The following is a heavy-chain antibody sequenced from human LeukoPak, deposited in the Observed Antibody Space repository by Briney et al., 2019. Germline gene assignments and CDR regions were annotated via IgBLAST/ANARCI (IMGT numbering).Heavy chain of an antibody. CDR2: VYHVGNT. Sequence: SETLSLTCSVSGYSISNGYYWGWIRQPPGKGLEVIGSVYHVGNTYYTASLKSRVTISLDTSKNHVSLRLSSLTAADPAVYYCARSYSGSFLSWGQGSLVTVSS. J-gene: IGHJ1*01. V-gene: IGHV4-38-2*01. CDR3: ARSYSGSFLS. CDR1: GYSISNGYY. D-gene: IGHD1-26*01.